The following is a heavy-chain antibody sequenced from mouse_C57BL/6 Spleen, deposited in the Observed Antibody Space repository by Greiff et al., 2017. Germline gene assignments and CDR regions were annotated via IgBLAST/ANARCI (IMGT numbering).Heavy chain of an antibody. J-gene: IGHJ1*03. Sequence: VQLQQPGPELVKPGASVKLSCKASGYSFTSYRMHWVKPRPGQGLEWIGMIHPNSGSTNYNEKFKSKATLTVDKSSSTAYMQLSSLTSEDSAVYYWARDTAGLTSWYFDVWGTGTTVTVSS. CDR1: GYSFTSYR. CDR3: ARDTAGLTSWYFDV. CDR2: IHPNSGST. D-gene: IGHD2-13*01. V-gene: IGHV1-64*01.